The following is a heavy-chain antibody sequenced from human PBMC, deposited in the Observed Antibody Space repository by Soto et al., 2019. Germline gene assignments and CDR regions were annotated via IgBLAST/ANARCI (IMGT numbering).Heavy chain of an antibody. V-gene: IGHV4-31*03. J-gene: IGHJ5*02. Sequence: SETLSLTCTVSGGSISSGGYYWSWIRQHPGKGLEWIGYIYYSGSTYYNPSLKSRVTISVDTSKNQFSLKLSSVTATDTAVYYCARDSGSSGYRDWFDPWGQGTLVTVSS. D-gene: IGHD3-22*01. CDR1: GGSISSGGYY. CDR3: ARDSGSSGYRDWFDP. CDR2: IYYSGST.